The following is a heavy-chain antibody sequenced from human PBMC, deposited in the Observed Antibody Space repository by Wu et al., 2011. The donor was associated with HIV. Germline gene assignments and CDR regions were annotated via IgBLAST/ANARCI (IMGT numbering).Heavy chain of an antibody. Sequence: QVQLVQSGAEVKKPGASVKVSCKASRYTFADYFIHWVRQAPGQGLEWMGWINPNSGGTNYAQKFQGRVTMTRDTSISTAYMELSRLRSDDTAVYYCARVTGDLGWFDPWGQGTLVTVSS. V-gene: IGHV1-2*02. CDR1: RYTFADYF. D-gene: IGHD7-27*01. CDR3: ARVTGDLGWFDP. J-gene: IGHJ5*02. CDR2: INPNSGGT.